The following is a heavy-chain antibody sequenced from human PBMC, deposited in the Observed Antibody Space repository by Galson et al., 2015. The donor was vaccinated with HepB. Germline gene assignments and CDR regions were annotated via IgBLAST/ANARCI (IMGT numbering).Heavy chain of an antibody. J-gene: IGHJ4*02. CDR1: GFTFTKYG. CDR3: ARDRTYCGSPSCSRMGPNY. CDR2: IWSDGSDK. V-gene: IGHV3-33*01. Sequence: SLRLSCATSGFTFTKYGMHWVRQAPGKGLEWVALIWSDGSDKNHADSVKGRFTISRDNSKNTVSLQMDSLRAEDTAVYYCARDRTYCGSPSCSRMGPNYWGQGTLVTVSS. D-gene: IGHD2-2*01.